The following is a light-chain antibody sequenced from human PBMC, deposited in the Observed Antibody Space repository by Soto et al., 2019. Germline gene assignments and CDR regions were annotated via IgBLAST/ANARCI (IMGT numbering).Light chain of an antibody. CDR2: DVS. J-gene: IGLJ1*01. V-gene: IGLV2-11*01. CDR3: CSYAGSYTFV. Sequence: QSVLTQPRSVSGSPGQSVTISCTGTSSDVGGYNYVSWYQQHPGKAPKLMIYDVSKRPSGLPDRFSGSKSGNTASLTISGLQAEDEADYYCCSYAGSYTFVFGTGTKVTLL. CDR1: SSDVGGYNY.